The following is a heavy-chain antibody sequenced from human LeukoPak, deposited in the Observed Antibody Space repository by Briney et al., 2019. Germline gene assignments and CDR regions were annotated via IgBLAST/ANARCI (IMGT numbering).Heavy chain of an antibody. CDR2: ISYDGSNK. CDR1: GFTFSSYG. CDR3: AKALKGCCSGGSCPYFDY. J-gene: IGHJ4*02. D-gene: IGHD2-15*01. V-gene: IGHV3-30*18. Sequence: PGRSLRLSCAASGFTFSSYGMHWVRQAPGKGLEWVAVISYDGSNKYYADSVKGRFTISRDNSKNTLYLQMNSLRAEDTAVYYCAKALKGCCSGGSCPYFDYWGQGTLVTVSS.